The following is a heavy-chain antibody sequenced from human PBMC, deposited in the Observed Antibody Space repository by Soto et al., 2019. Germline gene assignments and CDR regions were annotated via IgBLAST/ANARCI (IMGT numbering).Heavy chain of an antibody. CDR3: ARSYVQSRPIDY. V-gene: IGHV1-46*01. J-gene: IGHJ4*02. CDR2: MNPGDGST. D-gene: IGHD3-10*02. CDR1: GYTLTAYY. Sequence: QVQLVQSGAEVKKPGASVKVSCKASGYTLTAYYIHWVRQAPGQGREWMGIMNPGDGSTRYAQMFQGRVTMIRDTSTSTIYMELNSLRSEDTAVYYCARSYVQSRPIDYWGQGILVTVSS.